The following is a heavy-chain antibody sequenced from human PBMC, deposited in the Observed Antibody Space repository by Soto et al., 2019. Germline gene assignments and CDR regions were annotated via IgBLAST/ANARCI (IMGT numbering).Heavy chain of an antibody. CDR3: ARGGVMGFDP. CDR2: ISSSSSTI. CDR1: GFTFSSYG. D-gene: IGHD3-16*01. J-gene: IGHJ5*02. Sequence: VQLVESGGGVVQPGRSLRLSCAASGFTFSSYGMHWVRQAPGKGLEWVSYISSSSSTIYYADSVKGRFTISRDNAKNSLYLQMNSLRDEDTAVYYCARGGVMGFDPWGQGTLVAVSS. V-gene: IGHV3-48*02.